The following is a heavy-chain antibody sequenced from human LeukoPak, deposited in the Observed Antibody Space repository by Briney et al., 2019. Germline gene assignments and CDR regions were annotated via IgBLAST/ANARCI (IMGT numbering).Heavy chain of an antibody. Sequence: QASETLSLTCTVSGGSISSSSYYWGWIRQPPGKGLEWIGSIYYSGSTYYNPSLKSRVTISVDTSKNQFSLKLSSVTAADTAVYYCARERRIWFDPWGQGTLVTVSS. CDR1: GGSISSSSYY. J-gene: IGHJ5*02. V-gene: IGHV4-39*07. CDR2: IYYSGST. CDR3: ARERRIWFDP.